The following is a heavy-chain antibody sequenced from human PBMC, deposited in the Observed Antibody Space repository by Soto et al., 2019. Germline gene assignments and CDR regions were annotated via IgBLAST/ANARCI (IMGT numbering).Heavy chain of an antibody. CDR1: GFTFSSYA. Sequence: EVQLLESGGGLVQPGGSLRLSCAASGFTFSSYAMSWVRQSPGKGLAWVSAISGSGVSTYYADSVKGRFTISRDNSKNTLYLQMHSLRAEDTAVYYCAKVRFITLFGVVTIPYYFDYWGQGTLVTVSS. D-gene: IGHD3-3*01. CDR2: ISGSGVST. CDR3: AKVRFITLFGVVTIPYYFDY. V-gene: IGHV3-23*01. J-gene: IGHJ4*02.